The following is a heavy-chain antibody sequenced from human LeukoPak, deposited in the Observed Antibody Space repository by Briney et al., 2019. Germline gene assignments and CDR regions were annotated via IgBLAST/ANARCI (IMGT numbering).Heavy chain of an antibody. D-gene: IGHD6-19*01. CDR2: IDKTTYPT. V-gene: IGHV3-23*05. J-gene: IGHJ4*02. CDR3: AKFEGATIPGWFNDY. CDR1: EFIFSDYA. Sequence: GGSLRLFCAASEFIFSDYAMGWVPPAPGKGLEGVSPIDKTTYPTFYADSVKGRFTISRDNSKNTLYLQMNSLRTEDTAVYFCAKFEGATIPGWFNDYWGQGILVTVSS.